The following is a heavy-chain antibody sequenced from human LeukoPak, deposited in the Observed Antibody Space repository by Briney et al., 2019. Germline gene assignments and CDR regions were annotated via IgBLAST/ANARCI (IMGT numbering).Heavy chain of an antibody. CDR2: IYQSGTT. Sequence: TETLSLTCTVSGYSISSGYYWGRIRQPPGKGLEWIGSIYQSGTTYYNPSLKSRVTISVDKSKNQFSLKLSSVTAADTAVYYCARDVGGVDYWGQGTLVTVSS. CDR1: GYSISSGYY. J-gene: IGHJ4*02. D-gene: IGHD2-15*01. V-gene: IGHV4-38-2*02. CDR3: ARDVGGVDY.